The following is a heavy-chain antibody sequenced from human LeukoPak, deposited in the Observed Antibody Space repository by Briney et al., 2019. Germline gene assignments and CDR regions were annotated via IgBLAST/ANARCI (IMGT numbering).Heavy chain of an antibody. J-gene: IGHJ5*02. Sequence: PSETLSLTCSVSGYSISSGYYWGWIRQPPGEGLEWIGSIYHSGSTYYNPSLKSRVTISVDTSKNQFSLKLSSVTAADTAVYYCARVIAAAGTDWFDPWGQGTLVTVSS. V-gene: IGHV4-38-2*02. CDR1: GYSISSGYY. D-gene: IGHD6-13*01. CDR3: ARVIAAAGTDWFDP. CDR2: IYHSGST.